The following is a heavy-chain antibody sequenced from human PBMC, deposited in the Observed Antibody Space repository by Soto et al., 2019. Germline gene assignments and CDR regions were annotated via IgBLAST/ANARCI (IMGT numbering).Heavy chain of an antibody. J-gene: IGHJ4*02. CDR3: LAEESGYDYYFDY. D-gene: IGHD5-12*01. V-gene: IGHV1-69*02. CDR2: IIPILGIA. CDR1: GGTFSSYT. Sequence: QVQLVQSGAEVKKPGSSVKVSCKASGGTFSSYTISWVRQAPGQGLEWMGRIIPILGIANYAQKFQGRVTITADKSTSTSYMELSSLRSEDTAVYYCLAEESGYDYYFDYWGQGTLVTVSA.